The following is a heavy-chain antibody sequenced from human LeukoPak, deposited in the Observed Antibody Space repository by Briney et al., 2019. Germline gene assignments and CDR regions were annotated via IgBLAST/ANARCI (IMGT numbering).Heavy chain of an antibody. CDR1: IFTVSSNY. CDR3: ARDRPPSDY. CDR2: IFSDGSA. J-gene: IGHJ4*02. V-gene: IGHV3-53*01. Sequence: GGSLRLSCVASIFTVSSNYMSWVRQAPGKGLEWVSVIFSDGSAYYADSVRGRFTISRDISKNTLYLQMNSLRVEDTAVYYCARDRPPSDYWGQGTLVTVSS.